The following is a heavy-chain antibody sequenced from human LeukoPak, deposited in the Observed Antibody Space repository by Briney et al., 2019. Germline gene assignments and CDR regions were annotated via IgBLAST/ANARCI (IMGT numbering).Heavy chain of an antibody. V-gene: IGHV4-39*01. D-gene: IGHD6-6*01. Sequence: SETLSLTCTVSGGSISSSNYYWVWIRQPPGKGLEWIGNIYYSGSTWYNPSLKSRVTTSVDTSKNQFSLQLSSVTAADTAVYYCARYSSSSGWFDPWGQGTLVTVSS. CDR3: ARYSSSSGWFDP. CDR1: GGSISSSNYY. CDR2: IYYSGST. J-gene: IGHJ5*02.